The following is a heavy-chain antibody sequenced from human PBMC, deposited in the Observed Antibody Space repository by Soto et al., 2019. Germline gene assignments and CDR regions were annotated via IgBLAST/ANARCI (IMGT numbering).Heavy chain of an antibody. V-gene: IGHV5-51*01. J-gene: IGHJ6*02. D-gene: IGHD3-3*01. CDR1: GYSFTSYW. CDR2: IYPGDSDT. CDR3: ARQHYDFWSGYYSYYYYGMDV. Sequence: GESLKISCKGSGYSFTSYWIGWVRQMPGKGLEWMGIIYPGDSDTRYSPSFQGQVTISADKSISTAYLQWSSLKASDTAMYYCARQHYDFWSGYYSYYYYGMDVWGQGTTVTVAS.